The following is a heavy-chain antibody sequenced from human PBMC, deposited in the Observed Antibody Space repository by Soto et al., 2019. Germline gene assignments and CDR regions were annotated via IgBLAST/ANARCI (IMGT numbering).Heavy chain of an antibody. Sequence: ASVKVSCKAFGYAFTRYGINWVRQAPGQGLEWMGWISGYNDDTNYAQKFQGRFTMTIDTSTSTAYMELRSLTSDDTAVYYCARALNPVSNWFDPWGQGTLVTVSS. CDR1: GYAFTRYG. CDR2: ISGYNDDT. V-gene: IGHV1-18*01. J-gene: IGHJ5*02. CDR3: ARALNPVSNWFDP.